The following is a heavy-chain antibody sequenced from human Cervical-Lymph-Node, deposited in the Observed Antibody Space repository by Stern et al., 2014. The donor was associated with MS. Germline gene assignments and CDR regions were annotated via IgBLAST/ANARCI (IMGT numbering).Heavy chain of an antibody. V-gene: IGHV1-18*04. CDR3: ARDTWGIAAAGRGSIIDY. Sequence: QVQLVQSGAEVKKPGASVKVSCKASGYTFTSYGISWVRQAPGQGLEWMGWISAYNGNTNYAQKLQGRVTMTTDTSTSTAYMELRSLRSDDTAVYYCARDTWGIAAAGRGSIIDYWGQGTLVTVSS. J-gene: IGHJ4*02. CDR2: ISAYNGNT. D-gene: IGHD6-13*01. CDR1: GYTFTSYG.